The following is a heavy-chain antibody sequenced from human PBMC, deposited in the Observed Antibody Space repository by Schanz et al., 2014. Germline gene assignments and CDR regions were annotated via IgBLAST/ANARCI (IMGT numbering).Heavy chain of an antibody. D-gene: IGHD3-10*01. J-gene: IGHJ4*02. Sequence: EVHLVESGGGLVQPGGSLRLSCAASGFNFITFAMSWVRQAPGKGPEWVSAIGGDASRTYYADSVKGRFTISRDNSKNTLYLQMNSLRAEDTAVYYCARVRTIYGSGAMGYWGQGTLVTVSS. V-gene: IGHV3-23*04. CDR1: GFNFITFA. CDR3: ARVRTIYGSGAMGY. CDR2: IGGDASRT.